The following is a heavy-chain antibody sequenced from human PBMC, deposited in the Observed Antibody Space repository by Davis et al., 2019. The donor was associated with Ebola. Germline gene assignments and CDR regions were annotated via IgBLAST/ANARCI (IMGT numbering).Heavy chain of an antibody. CDR2: IYYSGST. CDR3: ARARIAARPYFDY. J-gene: IGHJ4*02. V-gene: IGHV4-31*03. D-gene: IGHD6-6*01. CDR1: GGSISSGGYY. Sequence: SETLSLTCTVSGGSISSGGYYWSWIRQHPGKGLEWIGYIYYSGSTYYNPSLKSRVTISVDTSENQFSLKLSSVTAADTAVYYCARARIAARPYFDYWGQGTLVTVSS.